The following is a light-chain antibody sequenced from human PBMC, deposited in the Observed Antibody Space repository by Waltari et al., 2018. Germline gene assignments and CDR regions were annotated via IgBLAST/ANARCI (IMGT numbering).Light chain of an antibody. CDR1: QSIMSW. V-gene: IGKV1-5*03. Sequence: DVQMTQSPSTLSASVGDTVSITCRASQSIMSWLAWYQQKAGKALKVLISKASTLESGVPSRFSGSESGTEFTLTISNLQPDDFATYYCQQYNTDYTFGQGTILEIK. J-gene: IGKJ2*01. CDR2: KAS. CDR3: QQYNTDYT.